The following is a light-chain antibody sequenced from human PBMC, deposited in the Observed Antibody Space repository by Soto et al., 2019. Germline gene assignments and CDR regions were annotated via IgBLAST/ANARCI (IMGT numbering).Light chain of an antibody. CDR1: SSDVGGYNY. Sequence: QSALTQPASVSGSPGQSITISCTGTSSDVGGYNYVSWYQQHPGKAPKLMIYDVSNRPSGVSNRFSGSKSGNTASLTISALQAEDEADSYCSSYTSSSTYVFGTGTKVTVL. CDR3: SSYTSSSTYV. J-gene: IGLJ1*01. CDR2: DVS. V-gene: IGLV2-14*01.